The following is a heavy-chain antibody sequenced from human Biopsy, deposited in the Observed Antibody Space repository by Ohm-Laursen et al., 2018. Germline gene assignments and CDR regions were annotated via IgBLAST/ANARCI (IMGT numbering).Heavy chain of an antibody. CDR2: ITSGSSYI. CDR1: GFPFTGCS. V-gene: IGHV3-21*01. CDR3: ASVQPALSGGRRSFDS. Sequence: SLRLSCSASGFPFTGCSMDWVRKAPGTGQERVASITSGSSYIYYADSVKGRFTISRDNPKNSLYLQMNSLIAFHSAVYFCASVQPALSGGRRSFDSLGQRTLVIVS. J-gene: IGHJ5*01. D-gene: IGHD2-8*02.